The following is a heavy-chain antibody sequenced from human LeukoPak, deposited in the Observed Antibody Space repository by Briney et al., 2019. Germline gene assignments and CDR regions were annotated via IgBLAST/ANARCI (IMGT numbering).Heavy chain of an antibody. CDR2: IKQDGSEK. Sequence: GGSLRLSCAASGFTFSSYWMSWVRQAPGKGLEWVGKIKQDGSEKYFVDSVKGRFTISRDNAKNSLYLQMNSLTAEDTAVYYCARDGDYFFPNDAFDIWGQGTMVTVSS. J-gene: IGHJ3*02. V-gene: IGHV3-7*01. D-gene: IGHD4-17*01. CDR1: GFTFSSYW. CDR3: ARDGDYFFPNDAFDI.